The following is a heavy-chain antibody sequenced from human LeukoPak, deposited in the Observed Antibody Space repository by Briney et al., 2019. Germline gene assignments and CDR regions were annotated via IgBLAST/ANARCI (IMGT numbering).Heavy chain of an antibody. V-gene: IGHV4-59*01. CDR2: IYYSGST. D-gene: IGHD6-13*01. J-gene: IGHJ4*02. CDR1: GGSISSYY. CDR3: ARYSSSWYDGPPEMYYFDY. Sequence: SETLSLTCTVSGGSISSYYWSWIRQPPGKGLEWIGYIYYSGSTNYNPSPKSRVTISVDTSKNQFSLKLSSVTAADTAVYYCARYSSSWYDGPPEMYYFDYWGQGTLVTVSS.